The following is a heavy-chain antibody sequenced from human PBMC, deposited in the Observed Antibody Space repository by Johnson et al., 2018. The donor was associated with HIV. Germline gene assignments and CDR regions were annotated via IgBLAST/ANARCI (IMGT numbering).Heavy chain of an antibody. CDR2: MSYDGTAE. J-gene: IGHJ3*01. CDR1: GFTFSNHA. CDR3: ARAGYSREWYGDCADL. V-gene: IGHV3-30*04. Sequence: QEKLVESGGGVVQPGTSLRLSCVASGFTFSNHAFSWFRQAPGKGLEWVAVMSYDGTAEKHADSVRGRFTISRDNSKRTLYFQMNSRRAEDTAVYYCARAGYSREWYGDCADLWGQGTRVTASS. D-gene: IGHD6-19*01.